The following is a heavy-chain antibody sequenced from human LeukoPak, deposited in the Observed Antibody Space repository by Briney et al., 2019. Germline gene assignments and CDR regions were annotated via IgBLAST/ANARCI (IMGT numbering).Heavy chain of an antibody. V-gene: IGHV1-18*01. D-gene: IGHD3-10*01. J-gene: IGHJ5*02. CDR1: GYMFSSYA. CDR3: ATRRGNNWFDP. Sequence: ASVKVSCKASGYMFSSYALNWVRQAPGQGLEWMGWISAYNGNTNYAQKLQARVTMTTDTSTSTAYMELRSLRSDDTAVYYCATRRGNNWFDPWGQGTLVTVSS. CDR2: ISAYNGNT.